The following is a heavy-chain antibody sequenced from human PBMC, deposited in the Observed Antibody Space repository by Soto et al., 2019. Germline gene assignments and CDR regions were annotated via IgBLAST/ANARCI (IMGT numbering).Heavy chain of an antibody. D-gene: IGHD3-10*01. CDR2: IYYSGST. CDR3: ARDKLDYGSGSPVYFDY. CDR1: GGSISSYY. J-gene: IGHJ4*02. Sequence: PSETLSLTCSVAGGSISSYYWSWIRQPPGKGLEWIGYIYYSGSTNYNPSLKSRVTIPVDTSKNQFSLKLSSVTAADTAVYYCARDKLDYGSGSPVYFDYWGQGTLVTVSS. V-gene: IGHV4-59*01.